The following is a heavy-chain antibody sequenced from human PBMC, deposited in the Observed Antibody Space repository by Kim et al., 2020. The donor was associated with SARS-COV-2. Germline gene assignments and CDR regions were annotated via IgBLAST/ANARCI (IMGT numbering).Heavy chain of an antibody. Sequence: ADSVKGRFAISRDSSENTLYLEMNSLRAEDTAVYYCAKDPSTVRRPYYFDSWGQGTLVTVSS. J-gene: IGHJ4*02. CDR3: AKDPSTVRRPYYFDS. V-gene: IGHV3-23*01. D-gene: IGHD6-6*01.